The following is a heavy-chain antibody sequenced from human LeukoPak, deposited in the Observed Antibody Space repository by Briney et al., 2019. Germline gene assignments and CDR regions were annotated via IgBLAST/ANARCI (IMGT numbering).Heavy chain of an antibody. V-gene: IGHV4-4*07. CDR1: GGSISSYY. J-gene: IGHJ5*02. CDR3: ARSYSSSPYNWFDP. CDR2: IYTSGST. D-gene: IGHD6-13*01. Sequence: SETLSLTCTVPGGSISSYYWSWIRQPAGKGLEWIGRIYTSGSTNYNPSLKSRVTMSVDTSKNQFSLKLSSVTAADTAVYDCARSYSSSPYNWFDPWGQGTLVTVSS.